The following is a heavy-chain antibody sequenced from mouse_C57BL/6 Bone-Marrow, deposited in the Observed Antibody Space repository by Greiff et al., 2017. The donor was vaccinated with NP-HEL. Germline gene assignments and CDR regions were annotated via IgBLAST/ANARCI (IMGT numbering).Heavy chain of an antibody. CDR3: AKHGTTVVGAMDY. D-gene: IGHD1-1*01. CDR1: GFSLTSYG. Sequence: VQLQESGPGLVAPSQSLSITCTVSGFSLTSYGVYWVRQPPGKGLEWLGVIWGGGGTNYNSALMSRLSISIDNSKSQVVLKMNSVQTDDTARYYCAKHGTTVVGAMDYWGQGTSVTVSS. CDR2: IWGGGGT. J-gene: IGHJ4*01. V-gene: IGHV2-9*01.